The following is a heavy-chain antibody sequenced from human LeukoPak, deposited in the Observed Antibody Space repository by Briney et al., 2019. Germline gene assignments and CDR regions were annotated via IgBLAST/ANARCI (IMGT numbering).Heavy chain of an antibody. CDR2: ISAYNGNT. CDR3: AKDYEYNSNTWYFH. CDR1: GYTFTSHG. J-gene: IGHJ4*02. V-gene: IGHV1-18*01. Sequence: ASVKVSCKASGYTFTSHGISWVRQAPGQGLEWMGWISAYNGNTNYAQKFQGRVTMTTDTSTSTAYMELRSLRSDDTAVYYCAKDYEYNSNTWYFHWGRGTLVSVSS. D-gene: IGHD6-13*01.